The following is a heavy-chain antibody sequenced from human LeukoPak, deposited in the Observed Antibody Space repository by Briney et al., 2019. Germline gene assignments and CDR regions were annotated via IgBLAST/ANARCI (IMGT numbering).Heavy chain of an antibody. CDR1: GFTFSDYY. CDR3: ARTEDCSSTSCLGDAFDI. J-gene: IGHJ3*02. D-gene: IGHD2-2*01. Sequence: GGSLRLSCAASGFTFSDYYMSWIRQAPGKGLEWVSYISSSGSTIYYADSVKGRFTISRDNAKNSLYLQMNSLRAEDTAVYYCARTEDCSSTSCLGDAFDIWGQGTMVTVSS. CDR2: ISSSGSTI. V-gene: IGHV3-11*04.